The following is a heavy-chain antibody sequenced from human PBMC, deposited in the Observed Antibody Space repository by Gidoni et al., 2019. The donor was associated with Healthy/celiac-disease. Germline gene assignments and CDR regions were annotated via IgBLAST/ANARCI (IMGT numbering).Heavy chain of an antibody. CDR1: GYTLTGYY. Sequence: QVQLVQSGAEVTTPGASVKVSCKASGYTLTGYYMHWVRQAAGQGLEWMGWINPNSGGTNYAHKFQGRVTMTRDTSISTAYMELSRLRSDDTAVYYCARDRGIAVAGPYYYYGMDVWGQGTTVTVSS. V-gene: IGHV1-2*07. D-gene: IGHD6-19*01. J-gene: IGHJ6*02. CDR2: INPNSGGT. CDR3: ARDRGIAVAGPYYYYGMDV.